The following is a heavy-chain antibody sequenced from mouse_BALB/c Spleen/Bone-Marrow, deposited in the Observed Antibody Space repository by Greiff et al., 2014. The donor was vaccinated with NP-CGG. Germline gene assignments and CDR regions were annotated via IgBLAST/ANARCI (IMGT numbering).Heavy chain of an antibody. V-gene: IGHV14-3*02. CDR1: GFNIKDTY. J-gene: IGHJ3*01. CDR2: IDPANGNT. Sequence: VQLQQSGAELVKPGASVKLSCTASGFNIKDTYMHWVRQRPEQGLEWIGRIDPANGNTKYDPKFQGKATITADTSSNTAYLQLSSLTSEDTAVYYCARPDLFAYWGQGTLVTVSA. CDR3: ARPDLFAY.